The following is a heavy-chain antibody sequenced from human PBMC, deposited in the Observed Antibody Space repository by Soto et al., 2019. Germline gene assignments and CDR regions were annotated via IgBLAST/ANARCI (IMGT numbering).Heavy chain of an antibody. CDR1: GGSISSSSYY. D-gene: IGHD1-26*01. Sequence: SETLSLTCTVSGGSISSSSYYWGWIRQPPGKGLEWIGSIYYSGSTYYNPSLKSRVTISVDTSKNQFSLKLSSVTAADTAVYYCARQQHKWELLPYDAFDIWGQGTMVTVSS. CDR3: ARQQHKWELLPYDAFDI. CDR2: IYYSGST. J-gene: IGHJ3*02. V-gene: IGHV4-39*01.